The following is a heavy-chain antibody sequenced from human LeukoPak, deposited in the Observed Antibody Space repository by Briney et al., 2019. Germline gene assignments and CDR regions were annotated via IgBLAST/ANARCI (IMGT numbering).Heavy chain of an antibody. CDR2: INHSGST. CDR3: AKPTLYYDILTGYYSPLPFDI. J-gene: IGHJ3*02. V-gene: IGHV4-34*01. Sequence: SETLSLTCAVYGGSFSGYYWSWIRQPPGKGLEWIGEINHSGSTNYNPSLKSRVTISVDTSKNQFSLKLSSVTAADTAVYYCAKPTLYYDILTGYYSPLPFDIWGQGTMVTVSS. D-gene: IGHD3-9*01. CDR1: GGSFSGYY.